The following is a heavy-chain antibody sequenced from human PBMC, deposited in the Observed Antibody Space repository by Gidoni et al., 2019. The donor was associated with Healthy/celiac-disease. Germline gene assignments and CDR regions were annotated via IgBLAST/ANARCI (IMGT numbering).Heavy chain of an antibody. CDR3: AKDPSYLFSERAIFGVVIEDWFDP. Sequence: EVQLLGSGGGLVQPGGSLSLYCASAGFTLSSYSMSGVRQAPGKGLGWVSAISGSGGSTYYAYSVKGRFTISRDNSKNTLYLQMNSLRAEDTAVYYCAKDPSYLFSERAIFGVVIEDWFDPWGQGTLVTVSS. D-gene: IGHD3-3*01. CDR2: ISGSGGST. V-gene: IGHV3-23*01. J-gene: IGHJ5*02. CDR1: GFTLSSYS.